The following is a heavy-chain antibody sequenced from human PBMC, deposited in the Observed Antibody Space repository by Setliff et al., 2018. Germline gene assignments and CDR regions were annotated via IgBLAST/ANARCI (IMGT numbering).Heavy chain of an antibody. J-gene: IGHJ6*03. Sequence: ASVKVSCKASGYTFTGYYIHWVRQAPGQGLEYMGWINPNSGGTNYAPKFQGRVTMTRDTSISTVYMEVSRLRSDDTAVYYCVREGVDSRPSTDYRYYMDVWGKGTTVTVSS. CDR2: INPNSGGT. CDR3: VREGVDSRPSTDYRYYMDV. V-gene: IGHV1-2*02. D-gene: IGHD3-22*01. CDR1: GYTFTGYY.